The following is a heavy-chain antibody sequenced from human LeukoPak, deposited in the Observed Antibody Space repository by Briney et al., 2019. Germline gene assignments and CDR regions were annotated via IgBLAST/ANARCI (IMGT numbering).Heavy chain of an antibody. D-gene: IGHD1-26*01. CDR2: IIPIFGTA. J-gene: IGHJ4*02. CDR1: GGTFSSYA. Sequence: ASVEVSCKASGGTFSSYAISWVRQAPGQGLEWMGGIIPIFGTANYAQKFQGRVTITADESTSTAYMELGSLRSEETAVYYCARASSTYSGSYPYDYWGQGTLVTVSS. V-gene: IGHV1-69*13. CDR3: ARASSTYSGSYPYDY.